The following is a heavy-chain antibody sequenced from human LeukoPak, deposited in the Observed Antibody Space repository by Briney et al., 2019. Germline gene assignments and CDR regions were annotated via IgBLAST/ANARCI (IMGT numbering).Heavy chain of an antibody. CDR1: GFTFSSYE. CDR2: ISGSGGST. J-gene: IGHJ4*02. CDR3: AKQLRPDDY. V-gene: IGHV3-23*01. Sequence: GGSLRLSCAASGFTFSSYEMNWVRQAPGKGLEWVSAISGSGGSTYYADSVKGRFTISRDNSKNTLYLQMNSLRAGDTAIYYCAKQLRPDDYWGQGTLVTVSS. D-gene: IGHD5-12*01.